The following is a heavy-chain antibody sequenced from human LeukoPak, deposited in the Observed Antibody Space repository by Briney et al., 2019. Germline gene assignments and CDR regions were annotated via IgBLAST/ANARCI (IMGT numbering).Heavy chain of an antibody. CDR3: ARHGGSGSFDY. CDR1: GGSISSYY. J-gene: IGHJ4*02. Sequence: SETLSLTCTVSGGSISSYYWSWIRQPPGKGLEWIGYSYNSGSTTPHPSLKSRVTISVATSKNQFYLRLRSVTAADTAVYYCARHGGSGSFDYWGQGTLVTVSS. D-gene: IGHD3-3*01. V-gene: IGHV4-59*08. CDR2: SYNSGST.